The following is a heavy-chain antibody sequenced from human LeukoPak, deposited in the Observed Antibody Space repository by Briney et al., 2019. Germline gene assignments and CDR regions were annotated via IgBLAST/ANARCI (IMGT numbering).Heavy chain of an antibody. V-gene: IGHV3-7*01. J-gene: IGHJ4*02. Sequence: GGSLRLSCAVSGFSFRMTWVRQAPGTGLEWVANIKQDGSEKYYVDSVKGRFTISRDNAKNSLYLQMNSLRAEDTAVYYCARHPYGVLDYWGQGTLVTVSS. CDR2: IKQDGSEK. CDR1: GFSFR. CDR3: ARHPYGVLDY. D-gene: IGHD4-17*01.